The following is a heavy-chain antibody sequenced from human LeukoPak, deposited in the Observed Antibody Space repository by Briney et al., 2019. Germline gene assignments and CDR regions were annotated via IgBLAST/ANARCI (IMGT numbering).Heavy chain of an antibody. V-gene: IGHV3-33*01. J-gene: IGHJ4*02. D-gene: IGHD6-13*01. CDR1: GFSLSAYG. CDR2: IWYDGTSK. Sequence: GRSLRLPCAASGFSLSAYGVHWVRQAPGKGLEWVAVIWYDGTSKDYADSVKGRFTFSRDNSKNTLYLQMNSLTVEDTAVYYCARSQSSSLIDYWGQGTLVTVSS. CDR3: ARSQSSSLIDY.